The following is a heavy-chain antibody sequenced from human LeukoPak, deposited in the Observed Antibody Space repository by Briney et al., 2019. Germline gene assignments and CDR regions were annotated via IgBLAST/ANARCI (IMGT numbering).Heavy chain of an antibody. Sequence: TSETLSLTCTVSGGSISSGSYYWSWIRQPAGKGLEWIGRIYTSGSTNYNPSLKSRVTISVDTSKNQFSLKLSSVTAADTAVYYCARGIVVVPAATSFKPEDYYYYMDVWGKGTTVTVSS. CDR3: ARGIVVVPAATSFKPEDYYYYMDV. J-gene: IGHJ6*03. D-gene: IGHD2-2*01. CDR2: IYTSGST. CDR1: GGSISSGSYY. V-gene: IGHV4-61*02.